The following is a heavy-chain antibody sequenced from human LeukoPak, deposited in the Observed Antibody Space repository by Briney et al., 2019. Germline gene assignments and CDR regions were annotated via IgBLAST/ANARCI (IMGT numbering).Heavy chain of an antibody. CDR1: GGTFSSYA. Sequence: SVKVSSKASGGTFSSYAISWVRQAPGQGLEWMGRIIPILGIANYAQKFQGRVTITADKSTSTAYMELSSLRSEDTAVYYCARSKPPNDAFDIWGQRTMVTVSS. V-gene: IGHV1-69*04. D-gene: IGHD1-14*01. CDR3: ARSKPPNDAFDI. CDR2: IIPILGIA. J-gene: IGHJ3*02.